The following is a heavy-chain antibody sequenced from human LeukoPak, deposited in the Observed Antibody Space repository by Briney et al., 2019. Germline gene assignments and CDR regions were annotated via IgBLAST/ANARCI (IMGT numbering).Heavy chain of an antibody. Sequence: GGSLRLSCAASGFTFSSYGMHWVRQAPGKGLEWVAVIWYDGSNKYYAESVKGRFTISRDNSRNTVFLQMNSLRAEDTAIYYCATDISTHYFGSWGQGTLVTVSS. J-gene: IGHJ4*02. CDR3: ATDISTHYFGS. CDR2: IWYDGSNK. D-gene: IGHD3-9*01. CDR1: GFTFSSYG. V-gene: IGHV3-33*01.